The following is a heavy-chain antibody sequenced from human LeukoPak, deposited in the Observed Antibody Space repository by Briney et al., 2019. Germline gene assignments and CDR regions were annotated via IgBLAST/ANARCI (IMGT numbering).Heavy chain of an antibody. CDR2: TDGSNT. D-gene: IGHD1-14*01. Sequence: GRSLRLSCAASGFTFTIYAIHWVRQAPGKGLEWVAVTDGSNTFYADSVKGQFSLSSDNSKNTLYLQMNSLRAEDTAVYYCAKDLIAGPPDYFDYWGQGTLVTVSS. CDR3: AKDLIAGPPDYFDY. CDR1: GFTFTIYA. V-gene: IGHV3-30-3*01. J-gene: IGHJ4*02.